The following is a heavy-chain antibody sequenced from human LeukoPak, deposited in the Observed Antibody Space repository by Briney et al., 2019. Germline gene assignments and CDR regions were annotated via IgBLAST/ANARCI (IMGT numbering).Heavy chain of an antibody. D-gene: IGHD3-22*01. CDR1: GFTFNTYS. J-gene: IGHJ4*02. CDR2: ISGSSSYT. CDR3: ARDTNYYDSSGYYAGSDFDY. Sequence: PGGSLRLSCAASGFTFNTYSLNWVRQAPGKGLQWVSSISGSSSYTYYSDLVKGRFTISRDDATNSLYLQMNSLRAEDTAVYYCARDTNYYDSSGYYAGSDFDYWGQGTPVTVSS. V-gene: IGHV3-21*01.